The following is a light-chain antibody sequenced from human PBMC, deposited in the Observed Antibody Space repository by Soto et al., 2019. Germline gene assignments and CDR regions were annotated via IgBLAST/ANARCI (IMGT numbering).Light chain of an antibody. J-gene: IGKJ5*01. CDR2: GAS. CDR1: ESISSSY. Sequence: EIVLTQSPGTLSLSTGERATLSCRASESISSSYLGWYQQKPGQAPRLLIYGASSRATGIPDRFSGSGSGTDFTLTIRRLEPEDFAVYYCQQFNIWPRTFGQGTRLEI. V-gene: IGKV3-20*01. CDR3: QQFNIWPRT.